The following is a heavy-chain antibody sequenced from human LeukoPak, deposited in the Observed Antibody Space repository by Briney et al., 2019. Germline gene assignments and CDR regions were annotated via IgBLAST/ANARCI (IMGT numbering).Heavy chain of an antibody. J-gene: IGHJ4*02. CDR3: ARDLAVAGTNYFDF. D-gene: IGHD6-19*01. CDR1: GGSFSDYF. Sequence: SETLSLTCAVYGGSFSDYFWSWIRQPPGKGLEWIGEVFHSGSTNYNPSLKSRVTISIDKSKNQFSLEVTSVTAADTAIYYCARDLAVAGTNYFDFWGQGVLVTVSS. V-gene: IGHV4-34*12. CDR2: VFHSGST.